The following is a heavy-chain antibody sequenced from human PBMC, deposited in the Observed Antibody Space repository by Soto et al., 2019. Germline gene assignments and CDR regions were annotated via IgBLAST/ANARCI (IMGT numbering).Heavy chain of an antibody. D-gene: IGHD2-2*01. Sequence: QITFKESGPTLVKPTQTLTLTCTFSGFSLSNPGVGMGWVRQPPGKALQWLAVIYWNDDRRYSPSLKTRLTITKDTSKNQVVLTMTDMDPVDTATYYCAHGGPAASLDFWGQGTLVTVSS. CDR1: GFSLSNPGVG. J-gene: IGHJ4*02. V-gene: IGHV2-5*01. CDR3: AHGGPAASLDF. CDR2: IYWNDDR.